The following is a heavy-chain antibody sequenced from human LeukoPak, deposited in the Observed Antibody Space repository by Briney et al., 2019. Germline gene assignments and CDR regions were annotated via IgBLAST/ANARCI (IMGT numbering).Heavy chain of an antibody. CDR3: ARGQHVTRRDEIFDY. J-gene: IGHJ4*02. D-gene: IGHD5-24*01. CDR2: IHHSEGT. V-gene: IGHV4-30-2*01. Sequence: AQTLSLTRAVSVGSLTRGDTAGGSIPQPPGKGLEWVENIHHSEGTYYDPSLKSRLTKTVDSPKSQFAPNQSAVTRADLALDYCARGQHVTRRDEIFDYWGQGTLVTVSS. CDR1: VGSLTRGDTA.